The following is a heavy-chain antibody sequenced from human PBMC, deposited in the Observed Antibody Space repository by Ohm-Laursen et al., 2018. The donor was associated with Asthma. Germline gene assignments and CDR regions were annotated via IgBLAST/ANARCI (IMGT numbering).Heavy chain of an antibody. CDR3: ARDSGWNALDY. J-gene: IGHJ4*02. Sequence: SLRLSCAASGFTFRGFWMTWVRQVPGKGLEWVANIKPDGTENAYLDSVRGRFTISKDNAKNSLFLQMNSPRGEDTALYYCARDSGWNALDYWGQGTLVSVSS. CDR1: GFTFRGFW. D-gene: IGHD1-1*01. V-gene: IGHV3-7*05. CDR2: IKPDGTEN.